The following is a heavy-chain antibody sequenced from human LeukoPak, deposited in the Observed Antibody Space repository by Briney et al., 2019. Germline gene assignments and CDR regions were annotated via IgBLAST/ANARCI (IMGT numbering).Heavy chain of an antibody. V-gene: IGHV3-7*03. CDR2: INHNGNVN. J-gene: IGHJ6*02. D-gene: IGHD3-16*01. CDR3: ARGGGLDV. Sequence: GGSLRLSCAASGFTFSSYRMNWARQAPGKGLEWVASINHNGNVNYYVDSVKGRFTISRDNAKNSLYLQMSNLRAEDTAVYFCARGGGLDVWGQGATVTVSS. CDR1: GFTFSSYR.